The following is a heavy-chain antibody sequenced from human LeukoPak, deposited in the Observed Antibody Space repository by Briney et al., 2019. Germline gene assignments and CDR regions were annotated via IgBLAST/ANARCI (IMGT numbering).Heavy chain of an antibody. D-gene: IGHD3-22*01. V-gene: IGHV1-18*01. J-gene: IGHJ4*02. Sequence: ASVKVSCKASGYTFTSYGISWVRQAPGQGLEWMGWISAYNGNTNYAQKLQGRVTMTTDTSTSTAYMELRSLRSDDTAVYYCARPPVDYYDRSCLPYYFNFGGQEPLVTVS. CDR3: ARPPVDYYDRSCLPYYFNF. CDR1: GYTFTSYG. CDR2: ISAYNGNT.